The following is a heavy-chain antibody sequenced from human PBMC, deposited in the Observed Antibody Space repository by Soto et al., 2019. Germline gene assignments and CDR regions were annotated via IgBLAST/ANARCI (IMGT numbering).Heavy chain of an antibody. CDR2: IYYSGST. Sequence: SQTLSLTCTVSGGSISSGDYYWSWIRQPPGKGLEWIGYIYYSGSTYYNPSLKGRVTISVDTSKNQFSLKLSSVTAADTAVYYCARKGGDILTGYIYYLDYWGQGTLVTVSS. D-gene: IGHD3-9*01. CDR3: ARKGGDILTGYIYYLDY. CDR1: GGSISSGDYY. J-gene: IGHJ4*02. V-gene: IGHV4-30-4*01.